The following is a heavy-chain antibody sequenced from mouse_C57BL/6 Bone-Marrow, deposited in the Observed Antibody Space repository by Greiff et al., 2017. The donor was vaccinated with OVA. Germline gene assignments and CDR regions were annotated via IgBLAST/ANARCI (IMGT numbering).Heavy chain of an antibody. V-gene: IGHV1-50*01. CDR3: ASYYPFDY. J-gene: IGHJ2*01. Sequence: QVQLQQPGAELVKPGASVKLSCKASGYTFTSYWMQWVKQRPGQGLEWIGEIDPFDSYTNYNQKFKGKATLTVDTSSSAAYMQLSSLTSEDSAVYYCASYYPFDYWGQSTTLTVSS. D-gene: IGHD1-1*01. CDR2: IDPFDSYT. CDR1: GYTFTSYW.